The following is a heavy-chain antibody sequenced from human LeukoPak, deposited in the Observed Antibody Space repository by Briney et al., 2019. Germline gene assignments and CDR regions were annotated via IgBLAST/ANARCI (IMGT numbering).Heavy chain of an antibody. CDR2: ISSSSSYI. J-gene: IGHJ4*02. CDR1: GFTFSSYS. Sequence: GGSLRLSCAASGFTFSSYSMNWVRQAPGKGLEWVSSISSSSSYIYYADSVKGRFTISRDNAKNSLYLQMNSLRAEDTAVYYCARDEQWLVSFDYWGQGTLVTVSS. V-gene: IGHV3-21*01. CDR3: ARDEQWLVSFDY. D-gene: IGHD6-19*01.